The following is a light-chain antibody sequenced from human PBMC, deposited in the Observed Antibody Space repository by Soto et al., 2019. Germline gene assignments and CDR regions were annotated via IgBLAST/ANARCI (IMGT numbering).Light chain of an antibody. V-gene: IGKV3-11*01. CDR2: DAS. CDR1: QTINNN. Sequence: MTQAPATLSLSPGEISTLSCRASQTINNNVAWYQQKPGQAPRLLIYDASNRATGIPARFSGSGSGTDFTLTISSLEPEDFAVYYCQQRSNWPITFGQGTRLEIK. CDR3: QQRSNWPIT. J-gene: IGKJ5*01.